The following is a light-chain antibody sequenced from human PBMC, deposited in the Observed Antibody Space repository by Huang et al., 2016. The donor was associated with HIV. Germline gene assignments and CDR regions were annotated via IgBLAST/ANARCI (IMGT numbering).Light chain of an antibody. CDR1: QSVYSSSTSKDY. Sequence: DIIMTQSPDSLAVSLGERATLNCRSSQSVYSSSTSKDYMAWFQQKPGQPPRLLLFWASTRKAGVPNRCSGSGSGTHCTLTIANLEAEDAAIYYCQQYYSSPQTFGQGTRVEVK. CDR3: QQYYSSPQT. CDR2: WAS. V-gene: IGKV4-1*01. J-gene: IGKJ1*01.